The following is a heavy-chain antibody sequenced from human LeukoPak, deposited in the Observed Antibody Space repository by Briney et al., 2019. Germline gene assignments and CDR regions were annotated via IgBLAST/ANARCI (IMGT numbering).Heavy chain of an antibody. CDR3: ARDVWFGAGRTFDY. D-gene: IGHD3-10*01. CDR1: GGSFSGYY. CDR2: INHSGST. V-gene: IGHV4-34*01. J-gene: IGHJ4*02. Sequence: SETLSLTCAVYGGSFSGYYWSWIRQPPGKGLEWIGEINHSGSTNYNPSPKSRVTISVSTSKNQFSLQLTSVTAADTAVYYCARDVWFGAGRTFDYWGQGTLVTVSS.